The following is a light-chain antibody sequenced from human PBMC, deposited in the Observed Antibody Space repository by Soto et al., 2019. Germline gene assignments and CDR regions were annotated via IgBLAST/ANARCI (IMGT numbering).Light chain of an antibody. J-gene: IGKJ1*01. V-gene: IGKV1-27*01. CDR1: QGIIDY. Sequence: DIQMTQSPSSLSASVGDTVTITCRASQGIIDYVAWYQQRPGKIPKLLIYAASTLQTGVPSRFSGSGAGTYFTLTIRSLQPEDVATYYCQKYDTAPHTFGQGTKVEIK. CDR2: AAS. CDR3: QKYDTAPHT.